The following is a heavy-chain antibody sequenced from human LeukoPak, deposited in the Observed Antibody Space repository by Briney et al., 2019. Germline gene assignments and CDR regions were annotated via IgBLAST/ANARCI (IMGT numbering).Heavy chain of an antibody. D-gene: IGHD5-18*01. CDR1: GFTFSSYA. J-gene: IGHJ6*02. CDR3: AKQAPGYSYLPYYGMDV. Sequence: GGSLRLSCAASGFTFSSYAMSWVRQAPGKGLEWVSAISGSGGSTYYADSVKGRFTISRDNSKNTLYLQMNSLRAEDTAVYYCAKQAPGYSYLPYYGMDVWGQGTTVTVSS. V-gene: IGHV3-23*01. CDR2: ISGSGGST.